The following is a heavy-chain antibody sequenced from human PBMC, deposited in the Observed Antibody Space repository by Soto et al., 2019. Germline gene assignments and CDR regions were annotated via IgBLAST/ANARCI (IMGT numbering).Heavy chain of an antibody. V-gene: IGHV3-23*01. Sequence: EVKLLESGGGLVQPGGSLRLSCAASGFTFSSYSMSWVRQAPGKGLEWVSHITASRGTTYYADSVKGRFTISRDSSRNTLYLQMNTLRAEDTALYYCAKGYYSGYDLAYFDYWGQGTLVTVSS. D-gene: IGHD5-12*01. CDR1: GFTFSSYS. CDR3: AKGYYSGYDLAYFDY. J-gene: IGHJ4*02. CDR2: ITASRGTT.